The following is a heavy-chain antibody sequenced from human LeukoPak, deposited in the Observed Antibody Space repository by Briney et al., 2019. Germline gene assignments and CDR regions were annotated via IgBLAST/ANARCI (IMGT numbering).Heavy chain of an antibody. CDR1: GGTFSSYA. CDR3: ARAVGDYGDYPVNY. V-gene: IGHV1-69*05. J-gene: IGHJ4*02. Sequence: GASVKVSRKASGGTFSSYAISWVRQAPGQGLEWMGGIIPIFGTANYAQKFQGRVTITTDESTSTAYMELRSLRSDDTAVYYCARAVGDYGDYPVNYWGQGTLVTVSS. CDR2: IIPIFGTA. D-gene: IGHD4-17*01.